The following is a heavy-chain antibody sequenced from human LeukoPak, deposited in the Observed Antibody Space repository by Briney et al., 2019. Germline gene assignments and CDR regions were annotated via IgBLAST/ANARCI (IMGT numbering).Heavy chain of an antibody. CDR3: ARRYSSSWDETNWFDP. CDR1: GGSISSYY. Sequence: PSETLSLTCTVSGGSISSYYWSWIRQPPGKGLEWIGYIYYSGSTNYNPSLKSRVTISVDTSKNQCSLKLSSVTAADTAVYYCARRYSSSWDETNWFDPWGQGTLVTVSS. D-gene: IGHD6-13*01. V-gene: IGHV4-59*08. CDR2: IYYSGST. J-gene: IGHJ5*02.